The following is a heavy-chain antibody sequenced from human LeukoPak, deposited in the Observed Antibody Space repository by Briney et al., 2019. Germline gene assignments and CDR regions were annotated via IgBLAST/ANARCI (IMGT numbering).Heavy chain of an antibody. CDR1: AFTFRSYW. CDR3: ARGGRFGELSCSL. Sequence: GGSLRLSCKASAFTFRSYWMHWVRQAPGKGLAWVSRINTDGSSTTYADSVKGRFTIFRDNARNTLYLQMNSLRADDTALYFCARGGRFGELSCSLWGQGTQVTVSS. J-gene: IGHJ4*02. CDR2: INTDGSST. D-gene: IGHD3-10*01. V-gene: IGHV3-74*01.